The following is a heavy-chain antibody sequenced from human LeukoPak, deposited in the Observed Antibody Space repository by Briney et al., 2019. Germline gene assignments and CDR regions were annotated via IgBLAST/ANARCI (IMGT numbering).Heavy chain of an antibody. J-gene: IGHJ6*03. V-gene: IGHV3-9*03. CDR3: AKDMAANPWYYMDV. CDR1: GFTFDDYA. CDR2: ISWNSGSI. Sequence: GGSLRLSCAASGFTFDDYAMHWVRHAPGKGLEWVSGISWNSGSIGYADSVKGRFTISRDNAKNSLYLQMNSLRAEDMALYYCAKDMAANPWYYMDVWGKGTTVTVSS.